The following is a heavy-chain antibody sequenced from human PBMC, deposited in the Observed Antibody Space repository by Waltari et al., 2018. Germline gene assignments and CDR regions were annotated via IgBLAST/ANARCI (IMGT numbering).Heavy chain of an antibody. V-gene: IGHV4-59*01. J-gene: IGHJ5*02. CDR3: ARIAARPLDWFDP. D-gene: IGHD6-6*01. Sequence: QVQLQESGPGLVKPSETLSLTCTVSGGSISSYYWSWIRQPPGKGLEWIGYIYYSGSTNYNPSLKSRVTISVDTSKNQFSLKLSSVTAADTAVYYCARIAARPLDWFDPWGQGTLVTVSS. CDR1: GGSISSYY. CDR2: IYYSGST.